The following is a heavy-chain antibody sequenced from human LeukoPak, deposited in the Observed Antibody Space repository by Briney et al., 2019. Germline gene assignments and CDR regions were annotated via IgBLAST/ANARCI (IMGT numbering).Heavy chain of an antibody. CDR1: GYTFTTYH. V-gene: IGHV1-46*01. J-gene: IGHJ6*03. CDR3: ARLVVRGVYYMDV. CDR2: INPSSGGT. Sequence: ASVKVSCKASGYTFTTYHIHWVRQAPGQGLEWMGIINPSSGGTTYAQKFQGRVTMTRDTSTSRLYMELSSLRSEDTAVYYCARLVVRGVYYMDVWGKGTTVTVSS. D-gene: IGHD3-10*01.